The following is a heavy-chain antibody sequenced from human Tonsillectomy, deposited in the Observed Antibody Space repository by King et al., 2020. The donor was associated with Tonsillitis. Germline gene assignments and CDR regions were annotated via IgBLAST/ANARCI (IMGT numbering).Heavy chain of an antibody. Sequence: QLVQSGSELKKPGASVKVSCKASGYTFTDYVMNWVRQAPGQGLEWMGWINTNTGKSTYAQGFTGRFVFSLDTSVNTAYLQISSLKAEDTAVYYCARDDWLLHDAFDIWGQGTMVTVSS. V-gene: IGHV7-4-1*02. D-gene: IGHD3-9*01. J-gene: IGHJ3*02. CDR1: GYTFTDYV. CDR3: ARDDWLLHDAFDI. CDR2: INTNTGKS.